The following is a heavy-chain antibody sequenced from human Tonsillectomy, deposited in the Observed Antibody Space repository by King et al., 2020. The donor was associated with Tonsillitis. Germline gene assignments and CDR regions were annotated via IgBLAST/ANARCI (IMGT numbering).Heavy chain of an antibody. V-gene: IGHV4-39*01. D-gene: IGHD3-22*01. CDR1: GGSISSTSYY. CDR3: ARPYDSSGYWGN. CDR2: IYYSGST. Sequence: QLQESGPGLVKPSETLSLTCTVSGGSISSTSYYWGWIRQPPGKGLEWIGTIYYSGSTYYNPSLKSRVTISVDTSKNQFSLKLTSVTAAYTAMYYSARPYDSSGYWGNWGQGTLVTVSS. J-gene: IGHJ4*02.